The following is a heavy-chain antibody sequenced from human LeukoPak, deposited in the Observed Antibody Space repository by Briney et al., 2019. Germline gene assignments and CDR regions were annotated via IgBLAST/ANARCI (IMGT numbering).Heavy chain of an antibody. D-gene: IGHD5-12*01. CDR1: GFTFSSYA. CDR2: ISSTGGST. Sequence: GGSLRLSCAASGFTFSSYAMNWVRQAPGKGLEWVSYISSTGGSTYYADSVKGRFTISRDNSKNTLFLQVNSLSADDTAVYYCAKMPWGSGYYFLDYWGQGTLVTVSP. V-gene: IGHV3-23*01. J-gene: IGHJ4*02. CDR3: AKMPWGSGYYFLDY.